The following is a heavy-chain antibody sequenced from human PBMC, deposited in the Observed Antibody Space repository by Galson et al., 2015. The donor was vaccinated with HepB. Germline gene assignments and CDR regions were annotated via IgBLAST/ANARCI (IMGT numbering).Heavy chain of an antibody. CDR3: ARTFNGARGRGHWFDP. D-gene: IGHD2-8*01. J-gene: IGHJ5*02. CDR1: GVSVSSGTYY. V-gene: IGHV4-61*01. Sequence: ETLSLTCTVSGVSVSSGTYYWTWFRRPPGKGLVWLGHFSSGGSSNYNPPLKSPVTVSLYTPKNQFSLNLNSVTAADTAVYYCARTFNGARGRGHWFDPWGQGTLVTVSS. CDR2: FSSGGSS.